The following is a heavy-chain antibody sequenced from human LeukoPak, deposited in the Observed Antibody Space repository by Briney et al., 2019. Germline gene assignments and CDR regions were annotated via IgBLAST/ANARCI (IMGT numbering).Heavy chain of an antibody. CDR1: GYTFTRYF. V-gene: IGHV1-18*01. CDR3: ARANDNSGMDV. J-gene: IGHJ6*02. CDR2: ISAYNGNA. Sequence: ASDKLSCEADGYTFTRYFLSWVRQAPGQGLEWMGWISAYNGNANYAQKFMGRVTMTTDTATSTAYMELRSLRSDDTAVFYCARANDNSGMDVWGQGTTVTVSS.